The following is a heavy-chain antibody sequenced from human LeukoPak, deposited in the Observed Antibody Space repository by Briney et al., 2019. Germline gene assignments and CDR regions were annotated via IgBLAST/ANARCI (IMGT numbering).Heavy chain of an antibody. CDR3: AKDRVERRLGNWFDP. Sequence: EPGGSLRLSCAASGFTFSSYSMNWVRQAPGKGLEWVSYISSSSSTIYYADSVKGRFTISRDNSKNTLYLQMNSLRAEDTAVYYCAKDRVERRLGNWFDPWGQGTLVTVSS. CDR2: ISSSSSTI. V-gene: IGHV3-48*01. CDR1: GFTFSSYS. J-gene: IGHJ5*02. D-gene: IGHD1-1*01.